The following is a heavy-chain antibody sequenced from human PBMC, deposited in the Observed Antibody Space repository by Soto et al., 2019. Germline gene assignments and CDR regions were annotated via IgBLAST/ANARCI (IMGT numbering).Heavy chain of an antibody. Sequence: GGSLRLSCAASGFTVSSNYMSWVRQAPGKGLEWVSVIYSGGSTYYADSVKGRFTISRDNSKNTLYLQMNSLRAEDTAVYYCARDLLVLDYYYYYGMDVWGQGTTVTVPS. CDR1: GFTVSSNY. D-gene: IGHD6-6*01. J-gene: IGHJ6*02. V-gene: IGHV3-66*01. CDR2: IYSGGST. CDR3: ARDLLVLDYYYYYGMDV.